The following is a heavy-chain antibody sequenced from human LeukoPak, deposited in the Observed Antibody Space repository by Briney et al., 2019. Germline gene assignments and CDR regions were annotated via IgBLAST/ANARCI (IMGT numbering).Heavy chain of an antibody. CDR2: FDAEQDET. V-gene: IGHV1-24*01. CDR1: GYALAELS. J-gene: IGHJ4*02. CDR3: ATNMMNGTTWRDY. Sequence: ASVKVSCKVSGYALAELSIHWVRQTPGKGLEWMGGFDAEQDETLYAQKFEGRVTMTEDTSTATAHLEMNRLTSDDTGVYFCATNMMNGTTWRDYWGQGTLVVVSS. D-gene: IGHD1-1*01.